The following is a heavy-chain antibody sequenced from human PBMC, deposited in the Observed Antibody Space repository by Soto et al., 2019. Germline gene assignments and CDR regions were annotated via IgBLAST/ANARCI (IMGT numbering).Heavy chain of an antibody. CDR2: IDPSDSYT. Sequence: GESLKISCKGSGYSFTIYWISWVRQMPGKGLEWMGRIDPSDSYTNYSPSFQGHVTISADKSISTAYLQWSSLKASDTAMYYCASSLPLLSYYGMDVWGQGTTVTVSS. J-gene: IGHJ6*02. D-gene: IGHD3-10*01. CDR1: GYSFTIYW. CDR3: ASSLPLLSYYGMDV. V-gene: IGHV5-10-1*01.